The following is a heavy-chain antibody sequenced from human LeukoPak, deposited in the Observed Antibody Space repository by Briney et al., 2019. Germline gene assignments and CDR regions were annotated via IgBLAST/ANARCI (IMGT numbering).Heavy chain of an antibody. D-gene: IGHD3-16*01. V-gene: IGHV3-30*03. CDR2: ISYDGSNK. CDR3: ARGSGGAIDY. Sequence: GGSLRLSCAASGFTISSYWMSWVRQAPGKGLEWVAVISYDGSNKYYADSVKGRFTISRDNSKNTLYLQMNSLRAEDTAVYYCARGSGGAIDYWGQGTLVTVSS. J-gene: IGHJ4*02. CDR1: GFTISSYW.